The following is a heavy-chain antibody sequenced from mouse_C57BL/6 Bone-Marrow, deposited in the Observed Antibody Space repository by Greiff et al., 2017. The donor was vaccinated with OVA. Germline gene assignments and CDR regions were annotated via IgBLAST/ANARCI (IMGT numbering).Heavy chain of an antibody. CDR3: TRVYSNYYAMDY. CDR2: IDPETGGT. J-gene: IGHJ4*01. D-gene: IGHD2-5*01. CDR1: GYTFTDYE. V-gene: IGHV1-15*01. Sequence: QVQLQQSGAELVRPGASVTLSCKASGYTFTDYEMHWVKQTPVHGLEWIGAIDPETGGTAYNQKFKGKAILTADKSSSKAYMELRSLTSEYSAVYYCTRVYSNYYAMDYWGQGTSVTVSS.